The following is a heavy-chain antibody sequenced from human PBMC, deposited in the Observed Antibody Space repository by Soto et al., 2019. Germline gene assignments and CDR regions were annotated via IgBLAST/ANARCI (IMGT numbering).Heavy chain of an antibody. V-gene: IGHV4-39*01. CDR3: ARQTFGGRGPPTYFDY. CDR1: GGSISSSSYN. J-gene: IGHJ4*02. Sequence: QLQLQESGPGLVKPSETLSLTCTVSGGSISSSSYNWGWIRQPPGKGLEWIGSIYYSGSTYYNPSLKSRVTIPVDTSKNRFALKLSSVPAADTAVYYCARQTFGGRGPPTYFDYWGQGTLVTVSS. CDR2: IYYSGST. D-gene: IGHD3-16*01.